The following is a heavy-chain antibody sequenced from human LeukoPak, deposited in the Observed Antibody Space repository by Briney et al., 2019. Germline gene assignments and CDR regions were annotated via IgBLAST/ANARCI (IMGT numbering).Heavy chain of an antibody. V-gene: IGHV3-9*01. Sequence: GGSLRLSCAASGFTFSSYAMSWVRRAPGKGLEWFSGISWNSGSIGYADSVKGRFTISRDNAKNSLYLQMNSLRAEDTAVYYCARDPSEGGRRGFDYWGQGTLVTVSS. CDR1: GFTFSSYA. CDR2: ISWNSGSI. CDR3: ARDPSEGGRRGFDY. J-gene: IGHJ4*02. D-gene: IGHD3-16*01.